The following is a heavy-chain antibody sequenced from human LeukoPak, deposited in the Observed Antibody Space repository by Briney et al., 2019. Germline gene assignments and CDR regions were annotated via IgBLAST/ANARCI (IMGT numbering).Heavy chain of an antibody. CDR3: ARGQEDGYNFWFDP. CDR2: IYYSGST. J-gene: IGHJ5*02. V-gene: IGHV4-39*07. Sequence: SETLSLTCTVSGGSISSSSYYWGWIRQPPGKGLEWIGSIYYSGSTYYNPSLKSRVTISVDTSKNQSSLKLSSVTAADTAVYYCARGQEDGYNFWFDPWGQGTLVTVSS. CDR1: GGSISSSSYY. D-gene: IGHD5-24*01.